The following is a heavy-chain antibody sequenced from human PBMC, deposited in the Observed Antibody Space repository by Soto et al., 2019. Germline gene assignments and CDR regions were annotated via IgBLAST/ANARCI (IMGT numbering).Heavy chain of an antibody. D-gene: IGHD3-10*01. CDR3: ARDKYYYGSGSYYIYYYYYYGMDV. J-gene: IGHJ6*02. CDR2: ISAYNGNT. CDR1: GYTFTSYG. V-gene: IGHV1-18*01. Sequence: ASVKVSCKASGYTFTSYGISWVRQAPGQGLEWMGWISAYNGNTNYAQKLQGRVTMTTDTSTSTAYMELRSLRSDDTAVYYCARDKYYYGSGSYYIYYYYYYGMDVWGQGTTVTVSS.